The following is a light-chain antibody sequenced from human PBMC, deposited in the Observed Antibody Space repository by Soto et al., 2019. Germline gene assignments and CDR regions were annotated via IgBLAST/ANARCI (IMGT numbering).Light chain of an antibody. V-gene: IGLV2-14*01. J-gene: IGLJ1*01. CDR3: SSDRSSSLYV. CDR2: EVS. CDR1: SSDVGGYNY. Sequence: QSVLTQPASVSGSPGQSITISCTGTSSDVGGYNYVSWYQQRPGKAPKLMIYEVSNRPSGVSNRFSGSKSGNTASLTISGLQTEDEADYYCSSDRSSSLYVFGSGTKVTVL.